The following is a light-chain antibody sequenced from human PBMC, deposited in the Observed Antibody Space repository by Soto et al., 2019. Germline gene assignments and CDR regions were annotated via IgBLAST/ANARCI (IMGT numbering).Light chain of an antibody. CDR3: QQYNNWPYT. V-gene: IGKV3-15*01. Sequence: EIAMTQSPVALSVSPGERAALSCRASQSVGRNFAWYQQRPGQAPRVLIYGTSTRATGVPARFSGSGSGTDFTLTISSLQSEEFAVYYCQQYNNWPYTFGQATRLEIK. CDR1: QSVGRN. J-gene: IGKJ2*01. CDR2: GTS.